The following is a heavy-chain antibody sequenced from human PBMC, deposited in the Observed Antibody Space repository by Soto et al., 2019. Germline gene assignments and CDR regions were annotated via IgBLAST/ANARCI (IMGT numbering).Heavy chain of an antibody. D-gene: IGHD3-22*01. Sequence: EVQVVESGGGLVQPGGSLRLSCAASGFTFITYSMNWVRQAPGKGLEWVSYISSSSSTIHYADSVKGRFTISSDNAKNSLYLQMNSLRAEDTAVYYCARAPLNYDGSGYRFDYWGQGTLVTVSS. CDR3: ARAPLNYDGSGYRFDY. J-gene: IGHJ4*02. CDR2: ISSSSSTI. CDR1: GFTFITYS. V-gene: IGHV3-48*01.